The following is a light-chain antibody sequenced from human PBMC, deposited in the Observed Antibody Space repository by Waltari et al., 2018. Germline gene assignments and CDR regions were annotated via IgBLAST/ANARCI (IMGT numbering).Light chain of an antibody. CDR3: QQYNNWPPYT. Sequence: EIVMTQSPATLSLSPGERATLSCRASQSVSSNLAWYQQKPGQAPRLLIYGVSIRVTGIPARFSGSGSGTEFTLTISSLQSEDFAVYYCQQYNNWPPYTLGQGTKLEI. V-gene: IGKV3-15*01. J-gene: IGKJ2*01. CDR1: QSVSSN. CDR2: GVS.